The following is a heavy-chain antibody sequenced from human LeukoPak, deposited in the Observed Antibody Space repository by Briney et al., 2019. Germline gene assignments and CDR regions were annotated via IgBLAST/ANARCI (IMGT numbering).Heavy chain of an antibody. Sequence: GGSLRLSCAASGLIFSSYSMNWVRQAPGKGLEWVSYISSSSTIYYADSVKGRFTISRDNAKNSLYLQMNSLRDEDTAVYYCARDRYDSSARSAFDIWGQGTMVTVSS. V-gene: IGHV3-48*02. J-gene: IGHJ3*02. CDR3: ARDRYDSSARSAFDI. CDR1: GLIFSSYS. D-gene: IGHD3-22*01. CDR2: ISSSSTI.